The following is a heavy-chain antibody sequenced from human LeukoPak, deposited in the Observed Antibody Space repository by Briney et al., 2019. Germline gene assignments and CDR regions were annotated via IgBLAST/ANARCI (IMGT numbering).Heavy chain of an antibody. CDR3: TTPQSKTTVTSFDY. V-gene: IGHV3-15*01. D-gene: IGHD4-17*01. Sequence: GVSLRLSCAASGFTFSNAWMSWVRQAPGKGLEWVGRIKSKTDGGTTDYAAPVKGRFTISRDDSKNTLYLQMNSLKTEDTAVYYCTTPQSKTTVTSFDYWGQGTLVTVSS. J-gene: IGHJ4*02. CDR2: IKSKTDGGTT. CDR1: GFTFSNAW.